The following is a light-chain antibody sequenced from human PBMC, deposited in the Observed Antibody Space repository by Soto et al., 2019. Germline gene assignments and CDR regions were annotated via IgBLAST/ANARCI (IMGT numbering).Light chain of an antibody. CDR3: QQFNSYSIT. Sequence: DIQLTQSPSFLSASVGDRVTITCRASQDISSYLAWYQQKPGKAPKLLIYAASTLQSGVPSRFSGSGSGTEFTLTISSLRPEDFATYYCQQFNSYSITFGQGTRLEIK. CDR2: AAS. V-gene: IGKV1-9*01. J-gene: IGKJ5*01. CDR1: QDISSY.